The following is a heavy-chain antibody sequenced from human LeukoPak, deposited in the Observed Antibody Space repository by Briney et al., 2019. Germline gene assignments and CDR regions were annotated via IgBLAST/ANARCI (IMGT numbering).Heavy chain of an antibody. CDR2: IYTSGST. CDR3: AREGCGGGTSCSDDAFDI. Sequence: SETLSLTCTVSGGSISSYYWSWIRQPAGKGLEWIGRIYTSGSTNYNPSLKSRVTMSVDTSKNQFSLKLSSVTAAGTAVYYCAREGCGGGTSCSDDAFDIWGQGTMVTVSS. D-gene: IGHD2-2*01. J-gene: IGHJ3*02. V-gene: IGHV4-4*07. CDR1: GGSISSYY.